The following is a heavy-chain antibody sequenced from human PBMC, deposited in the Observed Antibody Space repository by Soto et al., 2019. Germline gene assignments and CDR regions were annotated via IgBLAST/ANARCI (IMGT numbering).Heavy chain of an antibody. D-gene: IGHD3-22*01. J-gene: IGHJ4*02. CDR1: GYTFTGYY. V-gene: IGHV1-2*04. Sequence: ASVKVSCKASGYTFTGYYMHWVRQAPGQGLEWMGWINPNSGGTNYAQKFQGWVTMTRDMSISTAYMELSRLRSGDTAVYYCARHYDSSGSFDYWGQGTLVTVSS. CDR3: ARHYDSSGSFDY. CDR2: INPNSGGT.